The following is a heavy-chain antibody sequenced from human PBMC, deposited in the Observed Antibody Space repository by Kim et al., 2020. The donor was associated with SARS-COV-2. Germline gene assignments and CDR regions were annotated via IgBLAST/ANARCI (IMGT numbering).Heavy chain of an antibody. V-gene: IGHV4-59*08. CDR2: ISFSGST. J-gene: IGHJ4*02. CDR1: AGSLSTYY. Sequence: SETLSHTCTVSAGSLSTYYWSWIRQPPGKGLEWIGYISFSGSTNSNPSLRSRVTMSVDTSKNQFSLRLSSVTAADTAVYYWARGGDTAKELDFDFWGQGTLVTVSS. D-gene: IGHD5-18*01. CDR3: ARGGDTAKELDFDF.